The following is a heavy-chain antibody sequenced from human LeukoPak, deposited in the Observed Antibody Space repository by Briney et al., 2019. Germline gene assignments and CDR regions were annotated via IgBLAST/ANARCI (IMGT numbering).Heavy chain of an antibody. Sequence: SETLSLTCTVSGGSISSDSYYWAWIRQPPGKGLEWIASIYYSGSTNYNPSLKSRVTISVDTSKNQFPLKLSSVTAADTAVYYCARGPPDSSGWYVGWGQGTLVTVSS. CDR1: GGSISSDSYY. V-gene: IGHV4-39*06. D-gene: IGHD6-19*01. CDR3: ARGPPDSSGWYVG. CDR2: IYYSGST. J-gene: IGHJ4*02.